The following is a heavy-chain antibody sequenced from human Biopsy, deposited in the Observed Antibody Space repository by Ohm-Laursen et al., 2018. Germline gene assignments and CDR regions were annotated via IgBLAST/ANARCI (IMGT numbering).Heavy chain of an antibody. J-gene: IGHJ3*02. CDR2: ISWQSATR. Sequence: SLRLSCAASGFSFEDYGMHWVRQAPGKGLEWVSSISWQSATRNYADSVKGRFAISRDNAKKSLYLEVDSLRDEDTALYYCVKDKDFRDAFDIWGQGTMVTVSP. V-gene: IGHV3-9*01. CDR1: GFSFEDYG. CDR3: VKDKDFRDAFDI. D-gene: IGHD3-3*01.